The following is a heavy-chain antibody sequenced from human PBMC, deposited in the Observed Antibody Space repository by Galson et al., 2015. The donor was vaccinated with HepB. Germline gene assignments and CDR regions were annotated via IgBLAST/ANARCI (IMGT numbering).Heavy chain of an antibody. J-gene: IGHJ4*02. Sequence: SLRLSCAASGFTFNSHWMTWVRQAPGKGLEWVGNIKQDGSEKNYVDSVKGRFTIPRDNAKSSLYLQMNSLRVGDTAVYYCARSSGWSSDYWGQGTLVTVSS. CDR1: GFTFNSHW. V-gene: IGHV3-7*03. CDR3: ARSSGWSSDY. D-gene: IGHD6-19*01. CDR2: IKQDGSEK.